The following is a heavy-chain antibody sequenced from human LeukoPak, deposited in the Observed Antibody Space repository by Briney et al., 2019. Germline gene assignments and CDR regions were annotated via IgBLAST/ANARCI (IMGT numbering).Heavy chain of an antibody. D-gene: IGHD3-3*01. CDR2: IYTSGST. V-gene: IGHV4-61*02. CDR3: ASGGRLRFLEWLHDAFDI. CDR1: GGSISSGSYY. Sequence: SQTLSLTCTVSGGSISSGSYYWSWIRQPAGKGLEWLGRIYTSGSTNYNPSLKRRVTISVDTSKNQFSLKLSSVTAADTAVYYCASGGRLRFLEWLHDAFDIWGQGTMVTVSS. J-gene: IGHJ3*02.